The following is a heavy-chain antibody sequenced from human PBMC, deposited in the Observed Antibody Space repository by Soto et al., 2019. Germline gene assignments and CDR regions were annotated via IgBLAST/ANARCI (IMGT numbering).Heavy chain of an antibody. CDR3: ARGQWLPRGEY. CDR1: GGSFSGFF. V-gene: IGHV4-34*02. CDR2: INHSGRT. Sequence: QVQLQQWGAGLLKPSETLSLTCAVHGGSFSGFFWTWIRQPPGKGLEWIGEINHSGRTNYNPSLKRRVTISVDTSENQFSLRLTSVTAADTAVYYCARGQWLPRGEYWGQGTLVTVSS. J-gene: IGHJ4*02. D-gene: IGHD6-19*01.